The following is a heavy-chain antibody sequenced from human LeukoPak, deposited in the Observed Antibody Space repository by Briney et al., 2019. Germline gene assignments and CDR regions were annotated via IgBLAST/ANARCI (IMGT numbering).Heavy chain of an antibody. J-gene: IGHJ6*03. CDR3: ARAQWLGDYYYYMDV. CDR2: IIPIFGTA. CDR1: GGTFSSYA. D-gene: IGHD6-19*01. Sequence: GFSVKVSCKASGGTFSSYAISWVRQAPGQGLEWMGGIIPIFGTANYAQKFQGRVTITTDESTSTAYMELSSLRSEDTAVYYCARAQWLGDYYYYMDVWGKGTTVTVSS. V-gene: IGHV1-69*05.